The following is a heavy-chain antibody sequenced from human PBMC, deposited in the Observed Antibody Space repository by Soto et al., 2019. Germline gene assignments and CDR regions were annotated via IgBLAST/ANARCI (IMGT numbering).Heavy chain of an antibody. CDR3: ARAPSIRGYSYGSRDY. CDR1: GYTFTSYD. D-gene: IGHD5-18*01. V-gene: IGHV1-8*01. Sequence: WASVKVSCKASGYTFTSYDINWVRQATGQGLEWMGWMNPNSGNTGYAQKFQGRVTMTRNTSISTAYMELSSLRSEDTAVYYCARAPSIRGYSYGSRDYWGQGTLVTVSS. CDR2: MNPNSGNT. J-gene: IGHJ4*02.